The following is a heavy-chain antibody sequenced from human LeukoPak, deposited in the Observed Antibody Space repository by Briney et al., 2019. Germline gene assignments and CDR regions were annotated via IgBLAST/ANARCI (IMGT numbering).Heavy chain of an antibody. Sequence: GGSLRLSCAASGFTFSSYTMNWVRQAPGQGLEWVSSISSSSSHIYYADSVKGRFTISRDNAKNSLFLQMNSLRVEDTAVYYCAKNYYAGAYYGWFDPWGQGTLVTVAS. CDR2: ISSSSSHI. CDR3: AKNYYAGAYYGWFDP. D-gene: IGHD3-10*01. CDR1: GFTFSSYT. J-gene: IGHJ5*02. V-gene: IGHV3-21*01.